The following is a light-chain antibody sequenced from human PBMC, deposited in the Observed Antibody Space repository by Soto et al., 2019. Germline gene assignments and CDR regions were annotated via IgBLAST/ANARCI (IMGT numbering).Light chain of an antibody. V-gene: IGLV2-8*01. CDR1: SSDVGGNKF. Sequence: QSALSQPPSASGSPGQSVTISCSGTSSDVGGNKFVSWYQQHPGKAPKLIIYDVSERPSGVPDRFSGSKSGNTASLTVSGLQADDEAGYYCISYAGSNSVAFGGGTKLTVL. CDR2: DVS. J-gene: IGLJ2*01. CDR3: ISYAGSNSVA.